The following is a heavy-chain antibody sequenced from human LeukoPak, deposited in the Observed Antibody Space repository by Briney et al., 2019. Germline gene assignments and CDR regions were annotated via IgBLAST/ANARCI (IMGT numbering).Heavy chain of an antibody. Sequence: GGSLRLSCAASGFTVSSNYMSWVRQAPGKGLEWVSVIYSGGSTYYADSVKGRFTISRDISKNTVYLQMNSLRAADTAMYYCARSEAARPVHPFDYWGQGTLVTVSS. CDR1: GFTVSSNY. D-gene: IGHD6-6*01. CDR3: ARSEAARPVHPFDY. V-gene: IGHV3-53*01. J-gene: IGHJ4*02. CDR2: IYSGGST.